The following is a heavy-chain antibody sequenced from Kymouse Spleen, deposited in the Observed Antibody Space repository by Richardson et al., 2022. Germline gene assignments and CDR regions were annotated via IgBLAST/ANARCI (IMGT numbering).Heavy chain of an antibody. CDR2: ISWNSGSI. CDR1: GFTFDDYA. D-gene: IGHD1-7*01. V-gene: IGHV3-9*01. CDR3: AKDKGIRNTGTILIYGMDV. Sequence: EVQLVESGGGLVQPGRSLRLSCAASGFTFDDYAMHWVRQAPGKGLEWVSGISWNSGSIGYADSVKGRFTISRDNAKNSLYLQMNSLRAEDTALYYCAKDKGIRNTGTILIYGMDVWGQGTTVTVSS. J-gene: IGHJ6*02.